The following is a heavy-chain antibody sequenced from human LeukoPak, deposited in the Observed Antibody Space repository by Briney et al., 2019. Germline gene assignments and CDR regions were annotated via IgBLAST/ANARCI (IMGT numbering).Heavy chain of an antibody. CDR3: AKDPTMIVVVIPDY. D-gene: IGHD3-22*01. J-gene: IGHJ4*02. V-gene: IGHV3-23*01. Sequence: GGSLRLSCAASGFTFSSYAMSWVRQAPGKGLEWVSAISGSGGSTYYADSVEGRFTISRDNSKNTLHLQMNSLRAEDTAVYYCAKDPTMIVVVIPDYWGQGTLVTVSS. CDR1: GFTFSSYA. CDR2: ISGSGGST.